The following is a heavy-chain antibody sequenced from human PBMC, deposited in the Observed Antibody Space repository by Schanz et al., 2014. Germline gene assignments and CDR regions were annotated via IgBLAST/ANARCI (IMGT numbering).Heavy chain of an antibody. Sequence: QVQLVESGGGVVQPGRSLRLSCAASGFTFSSYGMHWVRQAPGKGLEWVAAMSYDGSNKYYGDSVKGRFTISRDNFQNTLYRRMSSLRAEDADGEYGARRRFEYDEVDYWGQGTLVTVSS. D-gene: IGHD3-3*01. J-gene: IGHJ4*02. CDR2: MSYDGSNK. CDR3: ARRRFEYDEVDY. CDR1: GFTFSSYG. V-gene: IGHV3-33*01.